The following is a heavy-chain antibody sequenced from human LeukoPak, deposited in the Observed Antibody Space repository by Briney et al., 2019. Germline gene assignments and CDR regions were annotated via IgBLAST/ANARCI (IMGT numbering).Heavy chain of an antibody. CDR2: INPNSGNT. J-gene: IGHJ4*02. CDR3: ARGWDVLRYFDWLPDYDY. D-gene: IGHD3-9*01. CDR1: GYTFTSYD. V-gene: IGHV1-8*01. Sequence: GASVKVSCKASGYTFTSYDINWVRQATGQGLEWMGWINPNSGNTGYAQKFQGRVTMTRNTSISTAYMELSSLRSEDTVVYYCARGWDVLRYFDWLPDYDYWGQGTLVTVSS.